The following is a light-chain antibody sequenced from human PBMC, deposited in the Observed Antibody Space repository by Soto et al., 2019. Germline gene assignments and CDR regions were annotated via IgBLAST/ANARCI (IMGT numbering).Light chain of an antibody. CDR3: QQDGSSPPWT. CDR1: QSVSSSY. CDR2: GAS. J-gene: IGKJ1*01. Sequence: EIVLTQSPGTLSLSPGERATLSCRASQSVSSSYLAWYQQKPGQAPRLLIYGASSRATGIPDRFSGSVSGTDFTLTISRLEPEDFAVYYCQQDGSSPPWTFGQGTKVEIK. V-gene: IGKV3-20*01.